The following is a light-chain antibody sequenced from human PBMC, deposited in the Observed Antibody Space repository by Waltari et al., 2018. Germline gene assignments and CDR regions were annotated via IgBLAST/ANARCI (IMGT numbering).Light chain of an antibody. V-gene: IGKV1-39*01. CDR3: QQSYRAPQT. CDR2: AAS. CDR1: QSISTS. J-gene: IGKJ4*01. Sequence: DIQVTQSPSSLSASVGDRVPITCRTSQSISTSLNWYQHKPGKPPKLLIFAASALQSGVSSRFSGSGSQTDFTLTIRNLQPEDFATYYCQQSYRAPQTFGGGTKVDMK.